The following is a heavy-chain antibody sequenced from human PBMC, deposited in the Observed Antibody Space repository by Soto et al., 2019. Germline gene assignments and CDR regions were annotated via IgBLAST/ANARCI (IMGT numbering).Heavy chain of an antibody. CDR3: TSVTTIWSN. D-gene: IGHD2-21*02. Sequence: QVQVAQSGAEVKEPGASVKVSCKASGYSSSNYYTHWVRQAPGQGLEWMGIDNPYGTSSNYAQSFQGRVTLTRDTSTNTDYMELSRLTSDDTAVYYCTSVTTIWSNWGQGTLVTVSS. V-gene: IGHV1-46*01. CDR2: DNPYGTSS. CDR1: GYSSSNYY. J-gene: IGHJ4*02.